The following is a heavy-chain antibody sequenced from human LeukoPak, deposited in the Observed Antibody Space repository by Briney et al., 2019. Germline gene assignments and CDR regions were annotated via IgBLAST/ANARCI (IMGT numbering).Heavy chain of an antibody. J-gene: IGHJ4*02. D-gene: IGHD6-19*01. CDR3: ARGTLYSGWSYYFDY. Sequence: SETLSLTCTVSGVSISSYYWSWIRQPPGKGLEWIGYIYYSGSTNYNASLKSRVTISVDTSKNQFSLKLSSVTAADTAMYYCARGTLYSGWSYYFDYWGQGSQVTVSS. V-gene: IGHV4-59*01. CDR2: IYYSGST. CDR1: GVSISSYY.